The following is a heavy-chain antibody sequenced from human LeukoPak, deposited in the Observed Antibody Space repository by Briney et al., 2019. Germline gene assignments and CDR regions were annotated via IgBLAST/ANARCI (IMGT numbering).Heavy chain of an antibody. V-gene: IGHV1-69*05. CDR1: GGTFSSYA. Sequence: SVKVSCKASGGTFSSYAISWVRQAPGQGLEWMGRIIPIFGTANYAQKFQGRVTITTDESTSTAYMELSSLRSEDTAVYYCARRLNYYDSSGYPSSSDYWGQGTLLTVSS. J-gene: IGHJ4*02. D-gene: IGHD3-22*01. CDR3: ARRLNYYDSSGYPSSSDY. CDR2: IIPIFGTA.